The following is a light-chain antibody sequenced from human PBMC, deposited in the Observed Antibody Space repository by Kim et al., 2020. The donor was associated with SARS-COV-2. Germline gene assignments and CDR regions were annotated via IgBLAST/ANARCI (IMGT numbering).Light chain of an antibody. CDR1: TGAVTSGHY. V-gene: IGLV7-46*01. CDR3: LLYYGGDRV. CDR2: DTS. J-gene: IGLJ3*02. Sequence: QAVVTQEPSLTVSPGGTVTLTCGSSTGAVTSGHYPYWFQQKPGQAPRTLIYDTSNKHSWTPARFSGSLLEGKAALTLSGAQPEDEAEYYCLLYYGGDRVFGGGTQLTVL.